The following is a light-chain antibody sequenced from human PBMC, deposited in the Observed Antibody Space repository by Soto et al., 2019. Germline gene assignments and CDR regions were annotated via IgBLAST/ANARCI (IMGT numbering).Light chain of an antibody. Sequence: QAVVTQEPSLTVSPGGTVTLTCGSSTGGVTSGHYPYWFQQKPGQAPRTLIYDTTNKHSWTPARFSGSLLGGKAALTLSGAQPEDEAEYYCLLSYSGAQRVFGGGTKVTVL. J-gene: IGLJ3*02. CDR3: LLSYSGAQRV. CDR1: TGGVTSGHY. V-gene: IGLV7-46*01. CDR2: DTT.